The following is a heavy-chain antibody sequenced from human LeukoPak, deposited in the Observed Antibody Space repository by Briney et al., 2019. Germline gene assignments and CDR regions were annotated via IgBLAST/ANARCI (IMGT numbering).Heavy chain of an antibody. Sequence: GGSLRLSCAASGFTFSSYSMNWVRQAPGKGLEWVSAISGSGGSTYYADSVKGRFTISRDNSKNTLYLQMNSLRAEDTAVYYCAKDLVVVPAANFDYWGQGTLVTVSS. V-gene: IGHV3-23*01. D-gene: IGHD2-2*01. CDR1: GFTFSSYS. CDR3: AKDLVVVPAANFDY. J-gene: IGHJ4*02. CDR2: ISGSGGST.